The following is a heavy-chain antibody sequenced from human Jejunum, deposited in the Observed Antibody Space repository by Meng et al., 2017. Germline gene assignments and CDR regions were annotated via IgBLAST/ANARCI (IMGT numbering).Heavy chain of an antibody. J-gene: IGHJ4*02. CDR3: ARGHFDKYFDS. Sequence: QVQLQGSGQGLVRPSETLSLTCTISGGSVNSGSYYWRWIRQPPGKGLEWIGYMYFSGSTNYNASLKRRVTISVDTSKKQFSLKLTSVTAADTAVYYCARGHFDKYFDSWGQGTLVPVSS. D-gene: IGHD3-22*01. V-gene: IGHV4-61*01. CDR2: MYFSGST. CDR1: GGSVNSGSYY.